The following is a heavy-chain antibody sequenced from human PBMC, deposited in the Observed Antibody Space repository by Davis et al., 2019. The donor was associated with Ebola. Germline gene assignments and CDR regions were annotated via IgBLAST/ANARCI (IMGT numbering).Heavy chain of an antibody. J-gene: IGHJ3*01. V-gene: IGHV3-53*01. Sequence: GESLKISCAASGFIVSSNYMSWVRLAPGKGLEWVSTYGTSADTYYADSVKGRFTISRDNSKNTLHLQMNSLRVEDTAIYYCAKDTSNVWFDVWGQGTMVTVAS. CDR2: YGTSADT. CDR1: GFIVSSNY. D-gene: IGHD6-19*01. CDR3: AKDTSNVWFDV.